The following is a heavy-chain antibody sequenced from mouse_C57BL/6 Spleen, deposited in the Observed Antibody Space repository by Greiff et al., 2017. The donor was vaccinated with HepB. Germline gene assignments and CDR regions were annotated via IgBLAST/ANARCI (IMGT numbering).Heavy chain of an antibody. Sequence: VKLKQSGPGLVQPSQSLSITCTVSGFSLTSYGVHWVRQSPGKGLEWLGVIWRGGSTDYNAAFMSRLSITKDNSKSQVFFKMNSLQADDTAIYYCAKNYYYGSSPWYFDVWGTGTTVTVSS. D-gene: IGHD1-1*01. J-gene: IGHJ1*03. CDR1: GFSLTSYG. CDR3: AKNYYYGSSPWYFDV. V-gene: IGHV2-5*01. CDR2: IWRGGST.